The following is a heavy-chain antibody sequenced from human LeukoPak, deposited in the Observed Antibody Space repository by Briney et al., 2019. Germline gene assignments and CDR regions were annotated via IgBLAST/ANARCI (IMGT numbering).Heavy chain of an antibody. D-gene: IGHD1-26*01. CDR1: GGSISSYY. Sequence: SETLSLTCTVSGGSISSYYWSWIRQPPGKGLEWIGYIYYSGSTNYNPSLKSRVTISVDTSKNEFSLKLRSVTAADTAVYYCARVDKTSGSYYGYWGQGTLVTVSS. CDR3: ARVDKTSGSYYGY. V-gene: IGHV4-59*01. CDR2: IYYSGST. J-gene: IGHJ4*02.